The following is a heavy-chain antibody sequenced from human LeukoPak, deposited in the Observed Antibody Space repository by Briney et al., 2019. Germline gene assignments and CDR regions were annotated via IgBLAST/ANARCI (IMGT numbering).Heavy chain of an antibody. D-gene: IGHD2-21*01. Sequence: PSETLSLTCTVSGGSISSYYWSWIRQPPGKGLEWIGYIYYSGSTNYNPSLKSRATISVDTSKNQFSLKLSSVTAADTAVYYCARLVAYSSHPGGVWGQGTLVTVSS. V-gene: IGHV4-59*08. J-gene: IGHJ4*02. CDR2: IYYSGST. CDR1: GGSISSYY. CDR3: ARLVAYSSHPGGV.